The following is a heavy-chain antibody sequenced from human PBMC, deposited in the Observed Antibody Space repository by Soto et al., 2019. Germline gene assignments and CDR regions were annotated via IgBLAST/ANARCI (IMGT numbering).Heavy chain of an antibody. CDR2: IWYDGSNK. D-gene: IGHD6-19*01. CDR3: ARVGQSLVPNALYV. J-gene: IGHJ6*02. CDR1: GFTCSGHA. Sequence: QVQVVESGGGVAQPGRSLRLSCTASGFTCSGHAMHWVRQPPGKGLEWVAQIWYDGSNKYYTASVKGRFTISRDNSKNTLDVQVDSLRVEDTAVYYGARVGQSLVPNALYVWGRGTSMTVSS. V-gene: IGHV3-33*01.